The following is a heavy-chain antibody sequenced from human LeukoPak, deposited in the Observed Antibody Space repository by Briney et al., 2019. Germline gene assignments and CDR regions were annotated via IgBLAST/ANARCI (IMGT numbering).Heavy chain of an antibody. Sequence: PGGSLRLSCAASGFTFSSYAMSWARQAPGKGLEWVSAISGSGGSAYYADSVKGRFTISRDNSKDTLCLQMNSLRAEDTAVYYCAKSQGGWYFDYWGQGTLVTVSS. D-gene: IGHD6-19*01. CDR1: GFTFSSYA. CDR2: ISGSGGSA. V-gene: IGHV3-23*01. CDR3: AKSQGGWYFDY. J-gene: IGHJ4*02.